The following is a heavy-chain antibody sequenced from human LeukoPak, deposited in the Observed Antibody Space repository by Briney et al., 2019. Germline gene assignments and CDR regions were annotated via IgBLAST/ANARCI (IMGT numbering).Heavy chain of an antibody. V-gene: IGHV3-20*04. Sequence: PGGSVRLSCVGFGFSFDDYGMSWVRQAPGKGLEWVSGINWNGDDTGYADSVRGRFTISRDNAKSTLYLQMNNLRAEDTALYYCARGGPGYCSSTSCTEAYWGLGTLVTVSS. D-gene: IGHD2-2*01. CDR3: ARGGPGYCSSTSCTEAY. J-gene: IGHJ4*02. CDR1: GFSFDDYG. CDR2: INWNGDDT.